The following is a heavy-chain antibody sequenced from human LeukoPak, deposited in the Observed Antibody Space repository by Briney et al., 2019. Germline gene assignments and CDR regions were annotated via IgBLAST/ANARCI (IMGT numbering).Heavy chain of an antibody. D-gene: IGHD2/OR15-2a*01. Sequence: TGGSLRLSCAASGFTFSSYGMHWVRQAPGKGLEWVAVISYDGSNKDYADSVKGRFTISRDNSKNTLYLQMNSLTVEDTAVYYCAKAADQYYYSYFYYMDVWGKGTTVTASS. J-gene: IGHJ6*03. V-gene: IGHV3-30*18. CDR1: GFTFSSYG. CDR2: ISYDGSNK. CDR3: AKAADQYYYSYFYYMDV.